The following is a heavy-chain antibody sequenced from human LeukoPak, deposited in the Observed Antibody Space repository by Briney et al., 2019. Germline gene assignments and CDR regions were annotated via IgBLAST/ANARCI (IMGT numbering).Heavy chain of an antibody. CDR2: IDKKDKGYATAT. CDR3: TRDSGTYNWFDP. D-gene: IGHD1-26*01. J-gene: IGHJ5*02. CDR1: GFTFSGST. V-gene: IGHV3-73*01. Sequence: GGSLKLSCAASGFTFSGSTIHWVRQSSGKGLEWVGQIDKKDKGYATATAYAASVKGRFTISRDDSINTAYLQMKSLKTEDTALYYCTRDSGTYNWFDPWGQGTLVTVSS.